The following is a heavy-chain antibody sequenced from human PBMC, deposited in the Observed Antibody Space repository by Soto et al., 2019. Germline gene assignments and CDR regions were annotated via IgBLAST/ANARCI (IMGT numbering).Heavy chain of an antibody. CDR1: GGTFSTYA. V-gene: IGHV1-69*12. D-gene: IGHD5-18*01. CDR3: ASGIQLWLRRINNGYSG. Sequence: QVQLVQSGAEVKKPESSVKVSCKAPGGTFSTYAISWVRQAPGQGLEWMGGIIPMFGTANYAQRIQDRVTITADESTNTVYMALSSLRSEDTAVYFCASGIQLWLRRINNGYSGWGQGTLVTVSS. CDR2: IIPMFGTA. J-gene: IGHJ4*02.